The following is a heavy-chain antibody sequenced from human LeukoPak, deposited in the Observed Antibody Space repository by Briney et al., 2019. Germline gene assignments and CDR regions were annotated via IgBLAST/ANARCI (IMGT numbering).Heavy chain of an antibody. Sequence: GSSVEVSCKASGGTFSSYAISWVRQAPGQGLEWMGGIIPIFGTANYAQKFQGRVTITADESTSTAYMELSSLRSEDTAVYYCARAYFLSTHPHYDAAFDIWGQGTMVTVSS. J-gene: IGHJ3*02. CDR1: GGTFSSYA. D-gene: IGHD2/OR15-2a*01. V-gene: IGHV1-69*01. CDR3: ARAYFLSTHPHYDAAFDI. CDR2: IIPIFGTA.